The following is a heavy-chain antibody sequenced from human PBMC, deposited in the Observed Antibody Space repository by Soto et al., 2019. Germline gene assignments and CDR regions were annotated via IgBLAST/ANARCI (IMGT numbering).Heavy chain of an antibody. CDR1: GFTFSSYA. D-gene: IGHD5-12*01. Sequence: GGSLRLSCAASGFTFSSYAMSWVRQAPGKGLEWVSAISGSGGSTYYADSVKGRFTISRDNSKNTLYLQMNSLRAEDTAVYYCAKSSVATIARYYYGMDVWGQGTTVTVSS. CDR2: ISGSGGST. V-gene: IGHV3-23*01. CDR3: AKSSVATIARYYYGMDV. J-gene: IGHJ6*02.